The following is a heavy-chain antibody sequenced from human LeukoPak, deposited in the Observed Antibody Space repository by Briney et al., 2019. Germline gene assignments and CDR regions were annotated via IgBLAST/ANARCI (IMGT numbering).Heavy chain of an antibody. CDR3: ARDRRMGYYDSSGPGGFDP. CDR2: MNPNSGNT. CDR1: GYTFTSYD. Sequence: ASVKVSCKASGYTFTSYDINWVRQATGQGLEWMGWMNPNSGNTGYAQKFQGRVTMTRDTSISTAYMELSRLRSDDTAVYYCARDRRMGYYDSSGPGGFDPWGQGTLVTVSS. D-gene: IGHD3-22*01. J-gene: IGHJ5*02. V-gene: IGHV1-8*01.